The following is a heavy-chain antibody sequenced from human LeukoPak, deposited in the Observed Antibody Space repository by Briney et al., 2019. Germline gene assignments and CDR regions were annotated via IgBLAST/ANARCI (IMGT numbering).Heavy chain of an antibody. D-gene: IGHD3-10*01. CDR3: ARDLVWFGEPKGYYNYIDV. CDR1: GFMFSAYE. CDR2: IKEDGSEK. Sequence: GGSLRLSCAASGFMFSAYEMSWVRQAPGKGLEWVADIKEDGSEKSYVDSVKGRFTISRDNVNNSLYLQMNTLRVEGTAVYFCARDLVWFGEPKGYYNYIDVWGRGTSVTVSS. J-gene: IGHJ6*03. V-gene: IGHV3-7*01.